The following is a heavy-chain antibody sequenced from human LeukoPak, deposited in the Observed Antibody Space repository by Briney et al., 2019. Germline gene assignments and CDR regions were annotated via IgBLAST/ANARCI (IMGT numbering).Heavy chain of an antibody. CDR1: GGSISSGGYY. D-gene: IGHD6-19*01. CDR3: ARENSGWYTYWYYYMDV. Sequence: SSETLSLTCTVSGGSISSGGYYWSWIRQPAGKGLEWIGRVYTSGITNYNPSLKSRVTTSVDTSKNQFSLKLISVTAADTAVYYCARENSGWYTYWYYYMDVWGKGTTVTISS. V-gene: IGHV4-61*02. J-gene: IGHJ6*03. CDR2: VYTSGIT.